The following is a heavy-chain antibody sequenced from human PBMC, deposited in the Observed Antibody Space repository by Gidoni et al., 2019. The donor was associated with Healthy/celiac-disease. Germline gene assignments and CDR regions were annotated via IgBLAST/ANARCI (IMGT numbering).Heavy chain of an antibody. Sequence: EVQLVESGGGLVQPGRSLRLSCTASGFTFGDYAMSWFRQAPGKGLEWVGFIRSKAYGGTTEYAASVKGRFTISRDDSKSIAYLQMNSLKTEDTAVYYCTRGWGIVVVTAIFDYWGQGTLVTVSS. CDR2: IRSKAYGGTT. V-gene: IGHV3-49*03. D-gene: IGHD2-21*02. J-gene: IGHJ4*02. CDR1: GFTFGDYA. CDR3: TRGWGIVVVTAIFDY.